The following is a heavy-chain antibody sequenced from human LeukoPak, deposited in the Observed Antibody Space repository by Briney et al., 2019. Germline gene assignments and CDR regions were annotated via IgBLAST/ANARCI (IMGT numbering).Heavy chain of an antibody. CDR3: ARGGTTLGRIREYFPH. D-gene: IGHD1-1*01. J-gene: IGHJ1*01. CDR1: TFIFNNYA. CDR2: ISYDGSKI. Sequence: GRSLRLSCAASTFIFNNYALHWVRQAPGKGLEWVAVISYDGSKIYYSDSVNGRFTISRDNSNITLYLQMNSLRAEDTAVYYCARGGTTLGRIREYFPHWGQGTLVIVSS. V-gene: IGHV3-30*04.